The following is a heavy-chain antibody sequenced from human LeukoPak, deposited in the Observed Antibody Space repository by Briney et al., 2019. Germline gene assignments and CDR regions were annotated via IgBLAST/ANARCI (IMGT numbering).Heavy chain of an antibody. D-gene: IGHD3-3*01. J-gene: IGHJ4*02. CDR1: GFTFSSYA. CDR3: ARDGGYDFWSGYYQDY. Sequence: GRSLRLSCAASGFTFSSYAMHWVRQAAGKGLEWVAVISYDGSNKYYADSVKGRFTISRDNSKNTLYLQMNSLRAEDTAVYYCARDGGYDFWSGYYQDYWGQGTLVTVSS. V-gene: IGHV3-30*04. CDR2: ISYDGSNK.